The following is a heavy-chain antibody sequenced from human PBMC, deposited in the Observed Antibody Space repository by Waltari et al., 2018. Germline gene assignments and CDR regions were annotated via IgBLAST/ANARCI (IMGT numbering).Heavy chain of an antibody. V-gene: IGHV4-59*01. CDR2: IYYIGNT. CDR1: GVSISSYY. D-gene: IGHD1-26*01. CDR3: AREFSGSLDY. Sequence: QVQLQESGPGLVKSSETLSLTCAVPGVSISSYYWAWIRQPPGKGLEYIGYIYYIGNTHYNPSLKSRLTISWDPSKNEVSLNLRSVTAADTAVYYCAREFSGSLDYWGQGTLVTVSS. J-gene: IGHJ4*02.